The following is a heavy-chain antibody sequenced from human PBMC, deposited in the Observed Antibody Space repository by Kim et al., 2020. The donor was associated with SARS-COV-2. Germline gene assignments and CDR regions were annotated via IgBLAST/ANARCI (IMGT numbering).Heavy chain of an antibody. J-gene: IGHJ5*02. V-gene: IGHV1-2*02. CDR3: AREGHYYGSGNLNA. Sequence: AQKFQGRVTMTRDPSISTAYMELSRLRSDDTAVYYCAREGHYYGSGNLNAWGQGTLVTVSS. D-gene: IGHD3-10*01.